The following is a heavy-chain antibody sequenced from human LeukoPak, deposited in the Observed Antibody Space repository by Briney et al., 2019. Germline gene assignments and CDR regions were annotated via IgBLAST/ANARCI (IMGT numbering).Heavy chain of an antibody. D-gene: IGHD1-26*01. Sequence: GRSLRLSCAASGFTFSSYGMHWVRQAPGKGLEWVAVIWYDGSNKYYADSVKGRLTISRDNSKNTLYLQMNSLRAEDTAVYYCASDIVGATHDYWGQGTLVTVSS. J-gene: IGHJ4*02. V-gene: IGHV3-30*19. CDR2: IWYDGSNK. CDR1: GFTFSSYG. CDR3: ASDIVGATHDY.